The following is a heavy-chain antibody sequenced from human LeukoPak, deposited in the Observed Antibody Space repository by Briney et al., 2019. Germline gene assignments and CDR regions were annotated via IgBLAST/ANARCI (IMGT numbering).Heavy chain of an antibody. CDR2: IRYDGSNK. CDR1: GFTFSSYG. V-gene: IGHV3-30*02. J-gene: IGHJ4*02. Sequence: GGSLRLSCAASGFTFSSYGMHWVRQAPGKGLEWVAFIRYDGSNKYYADSVKGRFTISRDNSKNTLYLQMNSLRAEDTAVYYCAKGSRKHIVVVTATYYFDYWGQGTLVTVSS. CDR3: AKGSRKHIVVVTATYYFDY. D-gene: IGHD2-21*02.